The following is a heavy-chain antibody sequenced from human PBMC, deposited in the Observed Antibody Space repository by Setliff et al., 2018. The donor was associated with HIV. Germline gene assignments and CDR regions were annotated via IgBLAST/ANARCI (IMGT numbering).Heavy chain of an antibody. CDR3: ARSSRGYYNPLFDY. CDR2: VYYSGTT. J-gene: IGHJ4*02. Sequence: PSETLSLTCTVSGGSISSSSYYWAWVRQPPGKGLEWLGSVYYSGTTYNSPSLKSRLTISIDRSTNQFSLRLNSMTAADMAMYYCARSSRGYYNPLFDYWGQGTLVTVSS. V-gene: IGHV4-39*01. CDR1: GGSISSSSYY. D-gene: IGHD3-22*01.